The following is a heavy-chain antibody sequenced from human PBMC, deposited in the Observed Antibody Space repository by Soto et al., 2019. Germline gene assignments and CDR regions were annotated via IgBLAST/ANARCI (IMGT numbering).Heavy chain of an antibody. Sequence: QLQLQESGSGLVKPSQTLSLTCAVSGGSISSGGYSWSWIRQPPGKGLEWIGYIYHSGSTYYNPSLKTRVPTSLDRSKNQVYLKLSSVSAAHTSVQDCASAGCLGAEAADYWGQGTLVTVSS. J-gene: IGHJ4*02. D-gene: IGHD6-13*01. V-gene: IGHV4-30-2*01. CDR2: IYHSGST. CDR1: GGSISSGGYS. CDR3: ASAGCLGAEAADY.